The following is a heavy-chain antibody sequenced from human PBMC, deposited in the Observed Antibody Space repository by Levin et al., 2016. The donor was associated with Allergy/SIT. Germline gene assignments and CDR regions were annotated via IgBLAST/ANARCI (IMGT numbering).Heavy chain of an antibody. CDR3: ARGGYSYGAFDY. V-gene: IGHV4-34*01. D-gene: IGHD5-18*01. J-gene: IGHJ4*02. CDR2: INHSGST. Sequence: RQAPGKGLEWIGEINHSGSTNYNPSLKSRVTISVDTSKNQFSLKLSSVTAADTAVYYCARGGYSYGAFDYWGQGTLVTVSS.